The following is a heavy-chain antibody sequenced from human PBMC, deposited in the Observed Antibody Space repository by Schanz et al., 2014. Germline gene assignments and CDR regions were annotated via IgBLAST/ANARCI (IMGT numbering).Heavy chain of an antibody. D-gene: IGHD4-17*01. CDR2: IKSDGSST. J-gene: IGHJ3*02. CDR3: ARKMKLGVYGGKGHDSLDI. Sequence: EVQLLESGGGLVQPGGSLRLSCAASGFTFSSYAMSWVRQAPGKGLERVSRIKSDGSSTSYADSVKGRFTISRDNAKNTLYLQMNSLRAEDTAVYYCARKMKLGVYGGKGHDSLDIWGRGTRVTVSS. V-gene: IGHV3-74*02. CDR1: GFTFSSYA.